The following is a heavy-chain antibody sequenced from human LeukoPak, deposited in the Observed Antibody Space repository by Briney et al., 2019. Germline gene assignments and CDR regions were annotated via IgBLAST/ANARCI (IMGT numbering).Heavy chain of an antibody. J-gene: IGHJ4*02. D-gene: IGHD3-22*01. CDR3: ARLDYYDSRDY. Sequence: PSETLSLTCAVYGGSFSGYYWSWIRQPPGKGLEWIGEINHSGSTNYNPSLKSRVTISVDTSKNQCSLKLSSVTAADTAVYYCARLDYYDSRDYWGQGTLVTVSS. CDR2: INHSGST. CDR1: GGSFSGYY. V-gene: IGHV4-34*01.